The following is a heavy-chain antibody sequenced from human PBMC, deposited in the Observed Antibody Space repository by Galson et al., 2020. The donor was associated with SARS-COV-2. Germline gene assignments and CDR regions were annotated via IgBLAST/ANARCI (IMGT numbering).Heavy chain of an antibody. CDR1: GLTFSSYW. CDR3: ARSGYCTNGVCFIDY. D-gene: IGHD2-8*01. V-gene: IGHV3-74*01. Sequence: GGSLRLSCAASGLTFSSYWMHWVRQAPGKGLVWVSRINSDGSSTSYADSVKGRFTISRDNAKNTLYLQMNSLRAEDTAVYYCARSGYCTNGVCFIDYWGQGTLVTVSS. J-gene: IGHJ4*02. CDR2: INSDGSST.